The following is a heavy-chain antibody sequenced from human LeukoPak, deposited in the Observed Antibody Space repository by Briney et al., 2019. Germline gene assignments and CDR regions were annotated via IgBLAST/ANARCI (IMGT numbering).Heavy chain of an antibody. CDR1: GFSFSGYW. D-gene: IGHD3-22*01. CDR3: ARGGSSGYYAFGC. Sequence: GGSLRLSCAASGFSFSGYWMHWVRQAPGKGLVWVSRINSDGSSTTYADSVTGRFTISRDNAKNTLYLQMNSLRAEDTAVYYCARGGSSGYYAFGCWGQGTLVTVSP. V-gene: IGHV3-74*01. CDR2: INSDGSST. J-gene: IGHJ4*02.